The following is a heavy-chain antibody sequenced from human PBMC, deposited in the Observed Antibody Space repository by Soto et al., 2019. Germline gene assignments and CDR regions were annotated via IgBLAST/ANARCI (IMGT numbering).Heavy chain of an antibody. CDR3: ASAYGGSFDC. J-gene: IGHJ4*02. D-gene: IGHD4-17*01. V-gene: IGHV3-53*04. CDR2: IYSGGST. Sequence: EVQLVESGGGLVQPGGSLRLSCAASGFTVSSNYMSWVRQAPGEGLEWVTVIYSGGSTYYADSVKGRLTISRHNSKNTLYLQMTSLRAEDKAVYYCASAYGGSFDCWGQGTLVTVSS. CDR1: GFTVSSNY.